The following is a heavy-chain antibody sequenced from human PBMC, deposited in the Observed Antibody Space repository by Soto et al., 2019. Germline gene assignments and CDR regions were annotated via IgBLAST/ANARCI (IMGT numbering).Heavy chain of an antibody. V-gene: IGHV3-30*14. CDR2: VSSDGSNK. CDR1: GLTFSSYA. CDR3: ARSFRSAWYCFDF. Sequence: GSLWLTGTAAGLTFSSYAMAWVRQAPGEGLEWVAVVSSDGSNKHYADSVKGRFTISRDNSKNTLSLQMNSLRAEDTTVYYWARSFRSAWYCFDFWGQGTLVTGSS. D-gene: IGHD1-26*01. J-gene: IGHJ4*01.